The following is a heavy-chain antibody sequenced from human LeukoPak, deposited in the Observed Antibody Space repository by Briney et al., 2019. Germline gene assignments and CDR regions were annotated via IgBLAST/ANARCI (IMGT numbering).Heavy chain of an antibody. CDR3: ARHVAGTVDY. CDR1: GGSISSYY. CDR2: IYYSGST. D-gene: IGHD6-19*01. J-gene: IGHJ4*02. Sequence: SETLSLTCTVSGGSISSYYWSWIRQPPGKGLEWIGYIYYSGSTNYNPSLKSRVTISVDTSKNQFSLKLSSATAADAAVYYCARHVAGTVDYWGQGTLVTVSS. V-gene: IGHV4-59*08.